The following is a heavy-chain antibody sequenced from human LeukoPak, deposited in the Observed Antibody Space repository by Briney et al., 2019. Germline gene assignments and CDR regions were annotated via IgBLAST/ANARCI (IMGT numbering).Heavy chain of an antibody. V-gene: IGHV1-2*02. CDR2: INPNSGGT. CDR1: GYTFTGYY. D-gene: IGHD3-10*01. CDR3: ARDLLDTMVRGSAADAFDI. Sequence: ASVKVSCKASGYTFTGYYMHWVRQAPGQGLEWMGWINPNSGGTNYAQKFQGRVTMTRDTSISTAYMELSRLRSDDTAVYYCARDLLDTMVRGSAADAFDIWGQGTMVTVSS. J-gene: IGHJ3*02.